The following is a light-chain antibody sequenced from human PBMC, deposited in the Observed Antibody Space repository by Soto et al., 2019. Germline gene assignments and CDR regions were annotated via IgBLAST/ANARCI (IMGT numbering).Light chain of an antibody. Sequence: VMTQSPLSLPVTPGEPASIFCRSSHSLLHENGHNYLDWYLQKPGQSPQHLISLGSNRADEVTNRLTGSGRDTEFKLRISKVEAEDVGVYYCMQSLGLPRNFGQGTRV. CDR1: HSLLHENGHNY. J-gene: IGKJ1*01. CDR2: LGS. CDR3: MQSLGLPRN. V-gene: IGKV2-28*01.